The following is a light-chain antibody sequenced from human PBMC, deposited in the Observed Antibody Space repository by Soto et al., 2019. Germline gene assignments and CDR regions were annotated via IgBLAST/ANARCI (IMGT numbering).Light chain of an antibody. J-gene: IGKJ1*01. Sequence: DIQRTQSPSTLSASVGDRVTITCRSSQSIGNWLAWYQQKPGKAPKLLIYKGSDLQSGVPSRFSGSGSGAEFTLTISSLQPDDFATYYCQQYETFSGTFGPGTKVDIK. CDR2: KGS. CDR1: QSIGNW. V-gene: IGKV1-5*03. CDR3: QQYETFSGT.